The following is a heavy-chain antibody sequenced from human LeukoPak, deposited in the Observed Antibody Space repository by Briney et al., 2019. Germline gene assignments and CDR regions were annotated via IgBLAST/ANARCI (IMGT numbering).Heavy chain of an antibody. CDR2: IHYDGNT. J-gene: IGHJ4*02. D-gene: IGHD5-24*01. CDR1: GGSISSSTYS. CDR3: ARHSLNNYGSYY. Sequence: SETLSLTCTVSGGSISSSTYSWTWIRQPPGKGLEWIGSIHYDGNTYYKPSLKSRVTISVDTSKIQFSLWLSSATAADTATYYCARHSLNNYGSYYWGQGTLVTVSS. V-gene: IGHV4-39*01.